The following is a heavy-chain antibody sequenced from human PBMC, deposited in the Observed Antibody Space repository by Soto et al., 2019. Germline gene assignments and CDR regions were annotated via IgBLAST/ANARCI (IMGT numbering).Heavy chain of an antibody. D-gene: IGHD3-16*01. Sequence: ASVKVSCKASGYTFTSYAMHWVRQAPGQRLEWMGWINAGNGNTKYSQKFQGRVTITRDTSASTAYVELSSLRSEDTAVYYCARGLNVYYFDYWGQGTLVTVSS. V-gene: IGHV1-3*01. CDR3: ARGLNVYYFDY. CDR2: INAGNGNT. CDR1: GYTFTSYA. J-gene: IGHJ4*02.